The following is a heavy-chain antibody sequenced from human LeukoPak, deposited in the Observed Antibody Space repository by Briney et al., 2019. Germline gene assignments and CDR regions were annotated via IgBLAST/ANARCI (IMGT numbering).Heavy chain of an antibody. Sequence: GASVKVSCKASGGTFSSYAISRVRQAPGQGLEWMGRINPNSGGTNYAQKFQGRVTMTRDTSISTAYMELSRLRSDDTAVYYCARISVVVVVAASEVDYWGQGTLVTVSS. CDR2: INPNSGGT. CDR1: GGTFSSYA. D-gene: IGHD2-15*01. J-gene: IGHJ4*02. V-gene: IGHV1-2*06. CDR3: ARISVVVVVAASEVDY.